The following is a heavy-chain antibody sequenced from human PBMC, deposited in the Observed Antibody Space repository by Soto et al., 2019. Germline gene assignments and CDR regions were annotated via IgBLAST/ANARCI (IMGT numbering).Heavy chain of an antibody. D-gene: IGHD3-22*01. CDR2: IYYSGST. V-gene: IGHV4-31*03. CDR1: GGSIISGGYY. J-gene: IGHJ3*02. Sequence: QVQLQESGPGLVKPSQTLPLTCTVSGGSIISGGYYWSWIRQHPGKGLEWIGYIYYSGSTYYNPSLKSRVNISVDTSKIQFSLKLSSVTAADTAVYYCARDANLNLCSGYFTGAFDIWGQGTMGTVSS. CDR3: ARDANLNLCSGYFTGAFDI.